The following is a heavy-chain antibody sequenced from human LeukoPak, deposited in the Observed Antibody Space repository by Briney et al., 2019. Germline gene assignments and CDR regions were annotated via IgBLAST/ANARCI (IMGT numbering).Heavy chain of an antibody. D-gene: IGHD6-13*01. CDR1: GFTFSSYS. CDR2: ISSSSSTI. Sequence: PGGSLRLSCAASGFTFSSYSMNWVRQVPGKGLEWVSYISSSSSTIYYADSVKGRFTIPRDNAKNSLYLQMNSLRAEDTAVYYCARDSSSWYRAFDIWGQGTMVTVSS. J-gene: IGHJ3*02. CDR3: ARDSSSWYRAFDI. V-gene: IGHV3-48*01.